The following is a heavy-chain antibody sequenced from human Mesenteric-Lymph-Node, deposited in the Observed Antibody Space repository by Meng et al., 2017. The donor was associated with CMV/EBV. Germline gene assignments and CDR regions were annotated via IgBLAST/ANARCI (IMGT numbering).Heavy chain of an antibody. CDR2: INPTGVT. CDR3: ARAGDPLFQH. CDR1: GYTFTIYH. D-gene: IGHD1-26*01. J-gene: IGHJ1*01. V-gene: IGHV1-2*02. Sequence: ASVKVSCKASGYTFTIYHMHWVRQAPGQGLEWMGIINPTGVTNYAQKFQGRVTMTRDTSISTAYMELSSLRSEDTAVYCCARAGDPLFQHWGQGTLVTVSS.